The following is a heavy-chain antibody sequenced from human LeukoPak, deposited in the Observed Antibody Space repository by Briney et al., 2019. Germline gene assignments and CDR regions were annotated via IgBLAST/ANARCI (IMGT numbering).Heavy chain of an antibody. D-gene: IGHD3-16*01. CDR2: ISSSSSNK. Sequence: PGRSLRPSCSVSGFPFSRSSINCVRQAPGGWPEWVSSISSSSSNKDYVDSVKGRFTVSRDNTKNSLYLQMDSLRVEDTAVYYCARDPPSRGTRYFDYWGQGILVTVSS. V-gene: IGHV3-21*01. CDR3: ARDPPSRGTRYFDY. J-gene: IGHJ4*02. CDR1: GFPFSRSS.